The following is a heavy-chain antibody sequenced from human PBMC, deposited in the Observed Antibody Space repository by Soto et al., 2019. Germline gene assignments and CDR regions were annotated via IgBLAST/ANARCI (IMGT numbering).Heavy chain of an antibody. CDR3: ARARGSGGSSSTYYGMDV. Sequence: GGSLRLSCAASGFTFSDYYMSWIRQAPGRGLEWVSYISSSGSTIYCADSVKGRFTISRDNAKNSLYLQMNSLRAEDTAVYYCARARGSGGSSSTYYGMDVWGQGTTVTVSS. V-gene: IGHV3-11*01. CDR2: ISSSGSTI. D-gene: IGHD2-15*01. CDR1: GFTFSDYY. J-gene: IGHJ6*02.